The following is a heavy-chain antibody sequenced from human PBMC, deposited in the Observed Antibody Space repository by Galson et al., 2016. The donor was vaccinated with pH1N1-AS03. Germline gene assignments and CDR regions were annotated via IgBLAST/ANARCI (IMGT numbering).Heavy chain of an antibody. CDR2: IIPMFTIT. CDR3: ATGLYCTSTSCSYRGWFDP. J-gene: IGHJ5*02. CDR1: GGTFSNYA. V-gene: IGHV1-69*04. D-gene: IGHD2-2*01. Sequence: SVKVSCKASGGTFSNYAISWVRQAPGQGLEWMGRIIPMFTITNYAEIFQGRVTITADKSRSIAYMELNSLRSDDTAVYYRATGLYCTSTSCSYRGWFDPWGQGTLVTVSS.